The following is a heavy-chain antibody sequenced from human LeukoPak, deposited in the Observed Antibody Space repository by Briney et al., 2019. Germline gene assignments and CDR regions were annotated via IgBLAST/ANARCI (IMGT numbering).Heavy chain of an antibody. V-gene: IGHV4-38-2*02. J-gene: IGHJ5*02. CDR3: ARDAEYDFWSGYYVMGVSHPIYNWFDP. Sequence: PSETLSLTCTVSGYSISSGYYWSWIRQPPGKGLEWIGEINHSGSTYYNPSLKSRAIISVDTSKNQFSLKLSSVTAADTAVYYCARDAEYDFWSGYYVMGVSHPIYNWFDPWGQGTLVTVSS. CDR1: GYSISSGYY. CDR2: INHSGST. D-gene: IGHD3-3*01.